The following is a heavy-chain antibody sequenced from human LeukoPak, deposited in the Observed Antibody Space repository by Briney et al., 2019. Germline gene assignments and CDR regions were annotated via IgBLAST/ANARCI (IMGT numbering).Heavy chain of an antibody. D-gene: IGHD2-15*01. CDR1: GFTFSSYS. Sequence: KPGGSLRLSCAASGFTFSSYSMNWVRQAPGKGLEWVSSISSSNTHIYYADSVKGRFTISRDNAKNSPYLQMNSLRAEDTAVYYCARFAVVVNGFDPWGQGTLVTVSS. CDR3: ARFAVVVNGFDP. J-gene: IGHJ5*02. V-gene: IGHV3-21*01. CDR2: ISSSNTHI.